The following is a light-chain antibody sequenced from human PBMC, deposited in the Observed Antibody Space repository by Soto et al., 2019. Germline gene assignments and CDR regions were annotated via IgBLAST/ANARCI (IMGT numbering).Light chain of an antibody. V-gene: IGKV3-15*01. CDR2: GSS. CDR3: QQYNNWPLT. CDR1: QSVSSN. J-gene: IGKJ3*01. Sequence: EILITQAPATLSVSPVERATLSFRSSQSVSSNLAWYQQKPYQTPRLLIYGSSTRSTGIPARFSGSGSGTEFTLTISSLQYEDFAVYYCQQYNNWPLTFGPGTKVDIK.